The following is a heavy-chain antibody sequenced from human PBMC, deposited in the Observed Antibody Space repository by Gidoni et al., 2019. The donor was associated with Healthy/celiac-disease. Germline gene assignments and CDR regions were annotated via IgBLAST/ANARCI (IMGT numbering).Heavy chain of an antibody. V-gene: IGHV4-39*01. J-gene: IGHJ4*02. D-gene: IGHD1-26*01. CDR3: ARHPAYYSGLDY. Sequence: SLKSRVTISVDTSKNQFSLKLSSVTAADTAVYYCARHPAYYSGLDYWGQGTLVTVSS.